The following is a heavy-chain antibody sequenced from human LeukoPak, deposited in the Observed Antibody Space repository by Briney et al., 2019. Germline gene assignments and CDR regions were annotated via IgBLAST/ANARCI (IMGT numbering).Heavy chain of an antibody. CDR1: GFTFSDDY. D-gene: IGHD2-8*01. CDR2: ISGSGSTI. Sequence: GGSLRLSCEASGFTFSDDYMSWIRQAPGKGLEWVSYISGSGSTIYYADSVKGRFTISRDNAKNSLYLQMNSLRAEDTAVYYCARGMAGAFAIWGQGTMVTVSS. V-gene: IGHV3-11*04. J-gene: IGHJ3*02. CDR3: ARGMAGAFAI.